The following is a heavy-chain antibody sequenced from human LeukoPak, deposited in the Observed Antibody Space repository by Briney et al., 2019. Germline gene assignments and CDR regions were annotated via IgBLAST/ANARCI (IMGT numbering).Heavy chain of an antibody. Sequence: ASVKVSCKDSGGTFSSYAISWVRQAPGQGLEWMGGIIPIFGTANYAQKFQGRVTITADESTSTAYMELSSLRSEDTAVYYCARGMTTVVARYYYYGMDVWGQGTTVTVSS. D-gene: IGHD4-23*01. V-gene: IGHV1-69*13. CDR3: ARGMTTVVARYYYYGMDV. CDR1: GGTFSSYA. CDR2: IIPIFGTA. J-gene: IGHJ6*02.